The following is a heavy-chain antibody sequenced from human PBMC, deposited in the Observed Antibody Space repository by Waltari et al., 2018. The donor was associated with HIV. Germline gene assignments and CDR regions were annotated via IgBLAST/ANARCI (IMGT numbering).Heavy chain of an antibody. CDR2: ISGSGGST. Sequence: EVQLLESGGGLVQPGGSLRLSCAASGFTFSSYAMSWVRQAPGRGLEWVSAISGSGGSTYDADSVKCRFTISRDNSKNTLYLQMNSLRAEDTAVYYCAKSQGSGTYYYGMDVWGQGTTVTVSS. CDR1: GFTFSSYA. J-gene: IGHJ6*02. V-gene: IGHV3-23*01. D-gene: IGHD3-10*01. CDR3: AKSQGSGTYYYGMDV.